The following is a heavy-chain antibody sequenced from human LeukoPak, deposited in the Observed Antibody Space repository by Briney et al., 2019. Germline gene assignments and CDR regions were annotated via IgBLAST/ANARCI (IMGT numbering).Heavy chain of an antibody. CDR2: IIPIFGTA. D-gene: IGHD3-9*01. V-gene: IGHV1-69*06. CDR1: GGTFSSYA. Sequence: SVKVSCKASGGTFSSYAISWVRQAPGQGLEWMGGIIPIFGTANYAQKFQGRVTITAVKSTSTAYMELSSLRSEDTAVYYCAITLRYFDWLLSYIDYWGQGTLVTVSS. J-gene: IGHJ4*02. CDR3: AITLRYFDWLLSYIDY.